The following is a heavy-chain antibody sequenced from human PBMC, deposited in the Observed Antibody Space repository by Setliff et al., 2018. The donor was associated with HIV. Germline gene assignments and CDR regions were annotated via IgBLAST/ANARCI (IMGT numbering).Heavy chain of an antibody. D-gene: IGHD2-21*01. CDR1: GFTFSTYW. CDR3: ARRSGCGAGNCMDV. J-gene: IGHJ6*03. V-gene: IGHV3-7*03. Sequence: LRLSCATSGFTFSTYWMSWVRQAPGKGLEWVANIKQDGSAKYYVDSVKGRFTISRDNANSSLFLEMNSLRVEDAAVYYCARRSGCGAGNCMDVWGKGTTVTVSS. CDR2: IKQDGSAK.